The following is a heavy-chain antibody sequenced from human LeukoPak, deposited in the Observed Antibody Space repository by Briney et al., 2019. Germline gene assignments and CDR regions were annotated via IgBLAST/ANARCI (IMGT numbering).Heavy chain of an antibody. Sequence: GGSLRLSRAASGFTFSSYAMSWVRQAPGKGLEWVSAISGSGGSTYYADSVKGRFTISRDNSKNTLYLQMNSLRAEDTAVYYCAKDSDFWSGSGAFDIWGQGTMVTVSS. CDR1: GFTFSSYA. J-gene: IGHJ3*02. CDR3: AKDSDFWSGSGAFDI. V-gene: IGHV3-23*01. CDR2: ISGSGGST. D-gene: IGHD3-3*01.